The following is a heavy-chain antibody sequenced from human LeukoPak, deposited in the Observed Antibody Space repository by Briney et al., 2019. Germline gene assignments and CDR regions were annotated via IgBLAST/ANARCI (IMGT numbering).Heavy chain of an antibody. V-gene: IGHV3-74*01. CDR2: INSDGSIT. CDR1: GFTFSTFW. D-gene: IGHD4-11*01. Sequence: GGSLRLSCAASGFTFSTFWMHWVRQVPGKGLVWISRINSDGSITTYADSVKGRFTISRDNAKKTVYLQMNSLRAEDTAVYYCAKDGSPTTPWGFVYWGQGTLVTVSS. CDR3: AKDGSPTTPWGFVY. J-gene: IGHJ4*02.